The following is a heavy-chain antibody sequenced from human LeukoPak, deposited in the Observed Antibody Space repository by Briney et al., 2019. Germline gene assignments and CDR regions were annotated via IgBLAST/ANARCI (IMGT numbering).Heavy chain of an antibody. V-gene: IGHV4-30-2*01. J-gene: IGHJ5*02. D-gene: IGHD2-2*01. CDR1: GASISSGGYY. CDR3: ARDWGPGYCSSTSCFA. Sequence: SQTLSLTCTVSGASISSGGYYWSWIRQPPGKGLEWIGYIYHSGSTYYNPSLKSRVTISEDRSKNQFSLKLSSVTAADTAVYYCARDWGPGYCSSTSCFAWGQGTLVTVSS. CDR2: IYHSGST.